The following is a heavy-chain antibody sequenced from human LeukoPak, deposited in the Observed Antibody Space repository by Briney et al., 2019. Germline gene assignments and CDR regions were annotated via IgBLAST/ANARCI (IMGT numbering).Heavy chain of an antibody. D-gene: IGHD3-3*01. CDR1: GFSFTDSS. CDR2: IVVGSGNT. V-gene: IGHV1-58*01. J-gene: IGHJ4*02. Sequence: SVRVSCKASGFSFTDSSVHWMRQARGQSPEWIGWIVVGSGNTNYAQKFQERVSFTRDTSTSTAYMELRSLRSDDTAVYYCARDSEFWSGYRPGYFDFWGQGTLLTVSS. CDR3: ARDSEFWSGYRPGYFDF.